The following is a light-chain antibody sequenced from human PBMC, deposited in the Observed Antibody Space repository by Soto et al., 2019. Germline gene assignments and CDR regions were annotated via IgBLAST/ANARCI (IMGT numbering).Light chain of an antibody. Sequence: EIVLTQSPGTLSMSAGERATLSCRASQSVSSSYLAWYQQKPGQAPRLLIYGASRRATGIPDRFSGSGSGTVFTITISRLEPEDFAVYYCQQYASFLRTFGQGTKVEIK. CDR3: QQYASFLRT. J-gene: IGKJ1*01. V-gene: IGKV3-20*01. CDR2: GAS. CDR1: QSVSSSY.